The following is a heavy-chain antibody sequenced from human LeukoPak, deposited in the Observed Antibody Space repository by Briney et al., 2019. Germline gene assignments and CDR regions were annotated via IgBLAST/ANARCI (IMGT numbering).Heavy chain of an antibody. CDR3: ARGNSGSYWMLIPFDY. CDR2: INTNTGNP. J-gene: IGHJ4*02. CDR1: GYTFTSYA. D-gene: IGHD1-26*01. V-gene: IGHV7-4-1*02. Sequence: ASVKVSCKASGYTFTSYAMNWVRQAPGQGLEWMGWINTNTGNPTYAQGFTGRFVFSLDTSVSTAYLQISSLKAEDTAVYYCARGNSGSYWMLIPFDYWGQGTLVTVSS.